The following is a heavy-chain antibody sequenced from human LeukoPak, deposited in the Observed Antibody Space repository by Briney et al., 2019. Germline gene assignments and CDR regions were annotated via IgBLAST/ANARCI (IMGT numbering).Heavy chain of an antibody. V-gene: IGHV3-7*04. CDR2: IKEDGSEK. CDR3: ARLRAGGYFDY. Sequence: GGSLRLSCAASGFTFSSYWMGWVRQAPGKGLEWVANIKEDGSEKYCVDSVKGRLTISRDTAKSSLYLQMNSLRAEDTAVYYCARLRAGGYFDYWGQGTLVTASS. CDR1: GFTFSSYW. J-gene: IGHJ4*02. D-gene: IGHD6-19*01.